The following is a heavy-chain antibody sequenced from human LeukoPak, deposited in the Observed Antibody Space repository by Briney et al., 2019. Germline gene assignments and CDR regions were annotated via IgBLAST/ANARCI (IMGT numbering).Heavy chain of an antibody. CDR1: GYTFTSYG. Sequence: ASVKVSFKASGYTFTSYGISWVRQAPGQGLEWMGWISAYNGNTNYAQKLQGRVTMTTDTSTSTAYMELRSLRSDDTAVYYCAGDEGPPRPPDYWGQGTLVTVSS. CDR3: AGDEGPPRPPDY. V-gene: IGHV1-18*04. J-gene: IGHJ4*02. CDR2: ISAYNGNT.